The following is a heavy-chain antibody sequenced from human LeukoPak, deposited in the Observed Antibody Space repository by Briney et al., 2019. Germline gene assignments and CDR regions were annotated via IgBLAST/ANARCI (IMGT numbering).Heavy chain of an antibody. CDR1: GYTFTSYD. V-gene: IGHV1-8*01. D-gene: IGHD1-1*01. CDR2: MNPNSGNT. Sequence: ASVKVSCKASGYTFTSYDINWVLQATGQGLEWMGWMNPNSGNTGYAQKFQGRVTMTRNTSISTAYMELSSLRSEDTAVYYCARGLDRMRVFDYWGQGTLVTVSS. CDR3: ARGLDRMRVFDY. J-gene: IGHJ4*02.